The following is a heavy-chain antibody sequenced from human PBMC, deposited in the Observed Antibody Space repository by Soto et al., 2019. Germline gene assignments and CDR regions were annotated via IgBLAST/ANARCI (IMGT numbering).Heavy chain of an antibody. CDR2: IYSGGST. V-gene: IGHV3-53*01. J-gene: IGHJ4*02. CDR1: GFTVSSNY. CDR3: ARGPSRSSGWYPY. Sequence: GGSLRLSCAASGFTVSSNYMSWVRQAPGKGLEWVSVIYSGGSTYYADSVKGRFTISRDNSKNTLYLQMNSLRAEDTAVYYSARGPSRSSGWYPYWGQGTLVTVSS. D-gene: IGHD6-19*01.